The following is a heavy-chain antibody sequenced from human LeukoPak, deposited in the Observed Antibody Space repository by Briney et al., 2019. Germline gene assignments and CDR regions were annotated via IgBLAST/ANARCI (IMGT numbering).Heavy chain of an antibody. V-gene: IGHV1-69*13. CDR1: GGTFSSYA. J-gene: IGHJ4*02. Sequence: ASVRVSCKASGGTFSSYAISWVRQAPGQGLEWMGGIIPILGTANYAQKFQGRVTITADESTSTAYMELSSLRSEDTAVYYCARGPWDQQWLIPVWGQGTLVTVSS. CDR3: ARGPWDQQWLIPV. D-gene: IGHD6-19*01. CDR2: IIPILGTA.